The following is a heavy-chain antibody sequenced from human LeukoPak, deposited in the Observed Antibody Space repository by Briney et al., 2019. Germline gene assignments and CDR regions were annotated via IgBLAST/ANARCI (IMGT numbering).Heavy chain of an antibody. D-gene: IGHD3-10*01. J-gene: IGHJ4*02. CDR3: AKFGTMVRGLILTSHFDY. Sequence: GRSLRLSCAASGFTFSSYGMHWVRQAPGKGLEWVAVISYDGSNKYYADSVKGRFTISRDNSKNTLYLQMNSLRVEDTAVYYCAKFGTMVRGLILTSHFDYWGQGTLVTVSS. CDR2: ISYDGSNK. CDR1: GFTFSSYG. V-gene: IGHV3-30*18.